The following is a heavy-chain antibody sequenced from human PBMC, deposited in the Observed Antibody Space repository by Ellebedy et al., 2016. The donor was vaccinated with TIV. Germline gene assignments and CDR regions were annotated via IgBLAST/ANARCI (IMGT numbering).Heavy chain of an antibody. Sequence: GESLKISXAASGFTFSTYVMNWVRQAPGKGLEWVSYISSRGSTTFYADSVKGRFTISRDNAKNSLYLEMNSLRDEDTALYYCARVDVERELLSGQRLFDSWGLGALVTVSS. J-gene: IGHJ4*02. D-gene: IGHD2/OR15-2a*01. CDR1: GFTFSTYV. V-gene: IGHV3-48*02. CDR3: ARVDVERELLSGQRLFDS. CDR2: ISSRGSTT.